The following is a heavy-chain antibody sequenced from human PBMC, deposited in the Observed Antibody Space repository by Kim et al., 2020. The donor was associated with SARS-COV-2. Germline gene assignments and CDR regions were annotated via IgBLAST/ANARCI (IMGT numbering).Heavy chain of an antibody. CDR3: AREISRGAQGY. Sequence: DYAVSVKSRITINPDTAKNQFSLQLNSVTPEDTAVYYCAREISRGAQGYWGQGTLVTVSS. J-gene: IGHJ4*02. V-gene: IGHV6-1*01. D-gene: IGHD3-10*01.